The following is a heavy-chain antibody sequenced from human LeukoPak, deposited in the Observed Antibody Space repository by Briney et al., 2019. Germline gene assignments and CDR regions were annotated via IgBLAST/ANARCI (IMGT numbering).Heavy chain of an antibody. D-gene: IGHD4-23*01. CDR3: AKEQLYGGNSNWFDP. CDR1: GFTFDDYA. J-gene: IGHJ5*02. Sequence: TGGSLRLSCAASGFTFDDYAMHWVRQAPGKGLEWVSGISGNSGSIGYADSVKGRFTISRDNAKNSLYLQVNSLRAEDTALYYCAKEQLYGGNSNWFDPWGQGTLVTVSS. CDR2: ISGNSGSI. V-gene: IGHV3-9*01.